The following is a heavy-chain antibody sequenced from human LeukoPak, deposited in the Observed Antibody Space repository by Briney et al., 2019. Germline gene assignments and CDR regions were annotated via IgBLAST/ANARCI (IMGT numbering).Heavy chain of an antibody. CDR3: ARGGSLDCSSTSCYNYYGMDV. V-gene: IGHV1-8*01. CDR2: MNTNIGNT. Sequence: ASVKVSSTASLYTFTSSDINWVRQAPGHRLEWMGWMNTNIGNTGYAQKFQGRVTMTRNTSISTAYMELSSLRSEDTAGYYCARGGSLDCSSTSCYNYYGMDVWGQGTTVTVSS. CDR1: LYTFTSSD. J-gene: IGHJ6*02. D-gene: IGHD2-2*02.